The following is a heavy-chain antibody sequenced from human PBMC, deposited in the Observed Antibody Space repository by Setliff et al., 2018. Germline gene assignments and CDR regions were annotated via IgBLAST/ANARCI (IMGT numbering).Heavy chain of an antibody. J-gene: IGHJ4*02. CDR2: IYDSESI. V-gene: IGHV4-39*07. D-gene: IGHD5-12*01. CDR3: ARGGTFRYFEY. Sequence: SETLSLTCPVSGGSIRSSSYYWGWIPQHPGMGLEWIGSIYDSESIYYNPSLKSLVTISVATSKNQLSLKLSSVTAADTAVYYCARGGTFRYFEYWGQGTPVTVSS. CDR1: GGSIRSSSYY.